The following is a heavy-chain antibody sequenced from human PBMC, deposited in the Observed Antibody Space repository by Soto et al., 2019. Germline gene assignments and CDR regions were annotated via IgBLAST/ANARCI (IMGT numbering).Heavy chain of an antibody. D-gene: IGHD2-8*01. J-gene: IGHJ3*01. V-gene: IGHV4-59*08. CDR2: IHSTGGT. Sequence: PSETLSLTCTVSGGSINGYYWSWIRQPPGEGLEWIGNIHSTGGTKYNPSLKRRVTISVDTSKSQFSLNLSSVTATDTAVYYCARHIGKWAFDLWGPGTMVTVSS. CDR3: ARHIGKWAFDL. CDR1: GGSINGYY.